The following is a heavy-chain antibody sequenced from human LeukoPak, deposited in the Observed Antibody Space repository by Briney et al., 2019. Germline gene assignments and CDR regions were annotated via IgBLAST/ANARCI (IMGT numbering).Heavy chain of an antibody. CDR3: ARDRGGYSRHAFDY. J-gene: IGHJ4*02. D-gene: IGHD4-11*01. CDR1: GGPINNYY. V-gene: IGHV4-59*01. Sequence: SETLSLTCTVSGGPINNYYWSWIGQSPGKGREGMGYIFYSGSTNYNPSLKSRVTISVDTSRNQFSLKLTSATAADTAMYYCARDRGGYSRHAFDYWGQGTLVTVSS. CDR2: IFYSGST.